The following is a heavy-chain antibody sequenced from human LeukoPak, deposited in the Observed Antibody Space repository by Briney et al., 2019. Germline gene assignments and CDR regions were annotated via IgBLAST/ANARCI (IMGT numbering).Heavy chain of an antibody. CDR3: TSSLSSSTSH. D-gene: IGHD2-2*01. J-gene: IGHJ4*02. CDR1: GFSFSTYS. V-gene: IGHV3-48*01. Sequence: GGSLRLSCAASGFSFSTYSMNWVRQAPGQGLEWISYISSSSTIYYADSVKGRFTISRDNAKNSLYLQMNSLRAGDTAVYYCTSSLSSSTSHWGQGTLVIVSS. CDR2: ISSSSTI.